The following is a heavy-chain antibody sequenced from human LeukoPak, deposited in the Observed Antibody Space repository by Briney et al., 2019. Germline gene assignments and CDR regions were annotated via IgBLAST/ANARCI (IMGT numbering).Heavy chain of an antibody. CDR2: ISNDGNTK. Sequence: HPGTSLRLSCAASGFTFSGYGMHWVRQAPGKGLEWVALISNDGNTKYYADSVKGRFTISRDNSKNTLYLQLNSLRAEDTALYHCARDHGYSSSWYAVDSWGQGTLVTVSS. CDR1: GFTFSGYG. V-gene: IGHV3-30*19. D-gene: IGHD6-13*01. J-gene: IGHJ5*01. CDR3: ARDHGYSSSWYAVDS.